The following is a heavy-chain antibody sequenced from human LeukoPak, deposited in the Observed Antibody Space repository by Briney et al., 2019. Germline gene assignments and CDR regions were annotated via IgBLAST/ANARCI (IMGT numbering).Heavy chain of an antibody. Sequence: PSETLSLTCAVYGGSFSGCYWSWIRQPPGKGLEWIGEINHSGSTNYNPSLKSRVTISVDTSKNQFSLKLSSVTAADTAVYYCARALQWLVNYFDYWGQGTLVTVSS. CDR2: INHSGST. D-gene: IGHD6-19*01. CDR3: ARALQWLVNYFDY. J-gene: IGHJ4*02. V-gene: IGHV4-34*01. CDR1: GGSFSGCY.